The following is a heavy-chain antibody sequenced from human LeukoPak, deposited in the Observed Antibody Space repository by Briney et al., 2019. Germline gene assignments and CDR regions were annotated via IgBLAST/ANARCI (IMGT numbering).Heavy chain of an antibody. D-gene: IGHD4-11*01. CDR1: GGSISSSSYY. V-gene: IGHV4-39*07. CDR2: IYYSGST. Sequence: SETLSLTCTVSGGSISSSSYYWGWIRQPPGKGLEWIGSIYYSGSTYYNPSLKSRVTISVDTSKNQFSLKLSSVTAADTAVYYCARDRVRGNSNPYFDYWGQGTLVTVSS. CDR3: ARDRVRGNSNPYFDY. J-gene: IGHJ4*02.